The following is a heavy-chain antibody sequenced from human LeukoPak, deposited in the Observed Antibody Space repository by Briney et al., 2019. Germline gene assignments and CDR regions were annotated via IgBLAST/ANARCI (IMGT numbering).Heavy chain of an antibody. CDR1: GFTFSSYW. J-gene: IGHJ6*02. D-gene: IGHD4-17*01. Sequence: PGGSLRLSCAASGFTFSSYWMSWVRQAPGKGLEWVANIKQDGSEKYYVDSVKGRFTIPRDNAKNSLYLQMNSLRAEDTAVYYCAPLHDYGDYGALYYGMDVWGQGTTVTVSS. CDR3: APLHDYGDYGALYYGMDV. CDR2: IKQDGSEK. V-gene: IGHV3-7*01.